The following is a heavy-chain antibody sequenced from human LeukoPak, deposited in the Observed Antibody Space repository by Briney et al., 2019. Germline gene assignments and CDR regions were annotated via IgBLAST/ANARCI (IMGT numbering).Heavy chain of an antibody. CDR2: IYHSGST. Sequence: SDTLSLTRAISGYSNSIGYYWGWIRQPPGKGLEWIGSIYHSGSTYYNPFLKSRVTISVDTSKNQFSLKLSSVTAADTAVYYCARQQYYFDYWGQGTLVTVSS. CDR1: GYSNSIGYY. J-gene: IGHJ4*02. CDR3: ARQQYYFDY. V-gene: IGHV4-38-2*01. D-gene: IGHD6-13*01.